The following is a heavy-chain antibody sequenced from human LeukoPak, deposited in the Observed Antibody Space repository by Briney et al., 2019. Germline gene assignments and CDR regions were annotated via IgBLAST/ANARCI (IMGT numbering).Heavy chain of an antibody. CDR2: IYYSGST. D-gene: IGHD5-18*01. J-gene: IGHJ4*02. Sequence: SETLSLTCTVSGGSISSYYWSWIRQPPGKGLEWIGYIYYSGSTNYNPSLKSRVTISVDTSKNQFSLKLSSVTAADTAVYYCARQGLRGYRYWGQGTLVTVSS. V-gene: IGHV4-59*08. CDR1: GGSISSYY. CDR3: ARQGLRGYRY.